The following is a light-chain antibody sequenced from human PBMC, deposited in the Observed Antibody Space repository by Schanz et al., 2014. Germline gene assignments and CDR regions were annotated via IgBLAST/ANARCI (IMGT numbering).Light chain of an antibody. Sequence: EIVLTQSPGTLSLSPGERATLSCRASQSVWSNHLAWYQQKPGQAPRLLIYGASSRATGIPDRFSGSGAGTDFTLTISRLEPEDFAVYYCQQYGGSYTFGQGTKLEIK. CDR2: GAS. CDR1: QSVWSNH. J-gene: IGKJ2*01. CDR3: QQYGGSYT. V-gene: IGKV3-20*01.